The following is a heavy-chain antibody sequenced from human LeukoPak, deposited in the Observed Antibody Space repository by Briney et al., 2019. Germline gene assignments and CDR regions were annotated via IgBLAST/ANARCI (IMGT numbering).Heavy chain of an antibody. Sequence: GGSLRLSCAASGFTVSSNFMSWVRQAPGKGLEWVSVLYSVGTTYYADSVKGRFTIFRDTSKNTLHLQMNSLRVDDTAVYYCVRSLNSGSYADHWGQGTLITVSS. V-gene: IGHV3-53*01. D-gene: IGHD1-26*01. CDR3: VRSLNSGSYADH. CDR2: LYSVGTT. CDR1: GFTVSSNF. J-gene: IGHJ4*02.